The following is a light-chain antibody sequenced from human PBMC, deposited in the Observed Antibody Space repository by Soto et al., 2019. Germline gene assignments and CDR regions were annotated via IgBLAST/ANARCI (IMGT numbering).Light chain of an antibody. CDR1: QTISSW. Sequence: EIQMTQSPSTLSGYVGDIVTITCRASQTISSWLAWYQQKPGKDPKILIYDASSLESGVPQRFRVSGSGTEFTLTIRSLQTDDFSTYDCKQYHSYWTCGQGTKVDIK. J-gene: IGKJ1*01. CDR2: DAS. V-gene: IGKV1-5*01. CDR3: KQYHSYWT.